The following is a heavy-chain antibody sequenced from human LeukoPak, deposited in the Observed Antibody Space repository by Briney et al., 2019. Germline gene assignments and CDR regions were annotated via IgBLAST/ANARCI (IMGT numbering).Heavy chain of an antibody. J-gene: IGHJ4*02. CDR1: GGSISSYY. CDR3: ARNTYYYGSGSYYFDY. V-gene: IGHV4-59*01. Sequence: SETLSLTCTVSGGSISSYYWSWIRQPPGKGLEWIGYIYYSGSTNYNPSLKSRVTISVDTSKNQFSLKLSSVTAADTAVYYCARNTYYYGSGSYYFDYWGQGALVTVSS. CDR2: IYYSGST. D-gene: IGHD3-10*01.